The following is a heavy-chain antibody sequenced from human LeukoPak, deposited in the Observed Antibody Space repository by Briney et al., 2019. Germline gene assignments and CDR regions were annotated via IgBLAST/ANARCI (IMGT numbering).Heavy chain of an antibody. CDR2: ISDYGDNT. J-gene: IGHJ4*02. Sequence: GGSLRLSCAASGFTFRSYAMCWVRQAPVKGLEWLSSISDYGDNTYYADSVRGRFTISRDSSKNTLYLQMNSLRVEDTAVYYCAKSPDSWGQGTLVTVSS. CDR3: AKSPDS. CDR1: GFTFRSYA. V-gene: IGHV3-23*01.